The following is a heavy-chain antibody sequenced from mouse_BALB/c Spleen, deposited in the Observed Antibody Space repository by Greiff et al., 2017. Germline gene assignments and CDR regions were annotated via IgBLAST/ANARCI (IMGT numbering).Heavy chain of an antibody. Sequence: EVKVVESGGGLVKPGGSLKLSCAASGFTFSSYAMSWVRQTPEKRLEWVASISSGGSTYYPDSVKGRFTISRDNARNILYLQMSSLRSEDTAMYYCARGSGAYYRYDAMDYWGQGTSVTVSS. CDR2: ISSGGST. CDR1: GFTFSSYA. J-gene: IGHJ4*01. V-gene: IGHV5-6-5*01. D-gene: IGHD2-14*01. CDR3: ARGSGAYYRYDAMDY.